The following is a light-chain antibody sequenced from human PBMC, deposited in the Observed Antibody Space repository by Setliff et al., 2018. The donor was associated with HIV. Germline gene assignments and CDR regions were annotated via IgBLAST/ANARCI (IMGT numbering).Light chain of an antibody. V-gene: IGLV2-23*02. CDR3: CLYAGSSTLV. Sequence: QSVLTQPASVSGSPGQPITISCTGTSSDVGTYNFVSWYQQHPGKAPKLLIYDVNSRPSGVSNRFSGSKSGNTASLTISGLQAEDEADYYCCLYAGSSTLVFGGGTKVTV. CDR1: SSDVGTYNF. CDR2: DVN. J-gene: IGLJ3*02.